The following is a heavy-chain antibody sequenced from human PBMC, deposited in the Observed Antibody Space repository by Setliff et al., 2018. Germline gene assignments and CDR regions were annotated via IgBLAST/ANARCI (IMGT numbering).Heavy chain of an antibody. CDR3: ARMHSVVVVAARKDSGPFDY. CDR1: GFSISSGYY. CDR2: IHHSGKA. Sequence: PSETLSLTCAVSGFSISSGYYWGWIRQPPGKGLEWIVNIHHSGKAYYNPSLKSRVTISVDTSKNQFTLKLSSVTAADTSVYYCARMHSVVVVAARKDSGPFDYWGQGTLVTVSS. D-gene: IGHD2-15*01. J-gene: IGHJ4*02. V-gene: IGHV4-38-2*01.